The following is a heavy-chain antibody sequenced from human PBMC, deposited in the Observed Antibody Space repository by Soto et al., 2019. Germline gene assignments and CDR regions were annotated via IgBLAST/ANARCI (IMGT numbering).Heavy chain of an antibody. CDR2: IYYSGST. J-gene: IGHJ4*02. D-gene: IGHD2-21*02. V-gene: IGHV4-39*01. CDR1: GGSISSSSYY. CDR3: ERLAYRGVYCYALVY. Sequence: SETLFLTCTVSGGSISSSSYYWGWIRQPPGKGLEWIGSIYYSGSTYYNPSLKSRVTISVDPSKNQFSLKLSSVTAADTAVYYCERLAYRGVYCYALVYSGQGPPVTVSS.